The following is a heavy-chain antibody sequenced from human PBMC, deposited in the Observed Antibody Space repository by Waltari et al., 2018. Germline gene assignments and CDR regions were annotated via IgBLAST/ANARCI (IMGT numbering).Heavy chain of an antibody. CDR3: ARSVVVAATTHGNYYYYYMDV. V-gene: IGHV3-48*03. CDR1: GFTFSSYE. Sequence: EVQLVESGGGLVQPGGSLRLSCAASGFTFSSYEMNWVRQAPGKGLEWVSYISSSGSTIYYADSVKGRFTISRDNAKNSLYLQMNSLRAEDTAVYYCARSVVVAATTHGNYYYYYMDVWGKGTTVTVSS. J-gene: IGHJ6*03. CDR2: ISSSGSTI. D-gene: IGHD2-15*01.